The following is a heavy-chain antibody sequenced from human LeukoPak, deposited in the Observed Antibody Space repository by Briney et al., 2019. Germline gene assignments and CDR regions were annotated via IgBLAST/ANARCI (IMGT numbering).Heavy chain of an antibody. J-gene: IGHJ4*02. Sequence: PGGSLRLSCAASGFTFSSYAMSWVRQAPGKGLEWVSGISGSGGSTYYADSVKGRFTISRDNSKNTLYLQMNSLRAEDTAVYYCEKRTGSSGWYDVFDYWGQGTLVTVSS. V-gene: IGHV3-23*01. CDR3: EKRTGSSGWYDVFDY. D-gene: IGHD6-19*01. CDR2: ISGSGGST. CDR1: GFTFSSYA.